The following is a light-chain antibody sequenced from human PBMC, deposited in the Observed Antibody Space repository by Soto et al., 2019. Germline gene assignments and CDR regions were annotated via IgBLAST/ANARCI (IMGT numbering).Light chain of an antibody. CDR3: QSYDSSLSVV. V-gene: IGLV1-40*01. CDR1: SSNIGAGYD. J-gene: IGLJ2*01. CDR2: DNN. Sequence: QSALTQPPSVSGAPGQRVTISCTGSSSNIGAGYDVHWYQQPPGTAPKLLIYDNNNRPSGVPDRFSGSKSGTSASLAITGLQAEDEADYYCQSYDSSLSVVFGGGTKLTVL.